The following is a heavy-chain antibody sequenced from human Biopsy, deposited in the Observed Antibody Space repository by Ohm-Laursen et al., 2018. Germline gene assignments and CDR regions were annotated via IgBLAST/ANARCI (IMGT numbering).Heavy chain of an antibody. J-gene: IGHJ6*02. Sequence: ASVKVSCKASGYNFGNYYINWVRKVPGQGLEWLGVVNPVAEATMYAQKFQDRITLTRDASTNTVYMDLTSLTSEETAVYYWAGESPLRLGVCGGFRWFKEVFGKEVWGQGANVIVSS. CDR1: GYNFGNYY. CDR3: AGESPLRLGVCGGFRWFKEVFGKEV. V-gene: IGHV1-46*01. CDR2: VNPVAEAT. D-gene: IGHD2-21*01.